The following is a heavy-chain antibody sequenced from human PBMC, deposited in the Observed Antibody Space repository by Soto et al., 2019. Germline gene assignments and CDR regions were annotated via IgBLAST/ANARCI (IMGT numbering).Heavy chain of an antibody. Sequence: PGGSLRLSCTASGFTFSSYAMSWVRQAPGKGLEWVSAISGSGGSTYYADSVKGRFTISRDNSKNTLYLQMNSLRAEDTAVYYCAKDWXITMVVVVITVLGGFDYWGQGTLVTVSS. V-gene: IGHV3-23*01. J-gene: IGHJ4*02. D-gene: IGHD3-22*01. CDR2: ISGSGGST. CDR3: AKDWXITMVVVVITVLGGFDY. CDR1: GFTFSSYA.